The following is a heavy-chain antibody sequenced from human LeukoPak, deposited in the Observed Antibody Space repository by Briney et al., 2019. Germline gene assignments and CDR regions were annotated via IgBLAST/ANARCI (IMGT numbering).Heavy chain of an antibody. V-gene: IGHV1-69*13. Sequence: GASVKVSCKASGGTFSSYAISWVRQAPGQGLEWMGGFIPIFGTANYAQKFQGRVTITADESTSTAYMELSSLRSEDTAVYYCARGGHYYDSSGYPPDYWGQGTLVTVSS. CDR2: FIPIFGTA. J-gene: IGHJ4*02. D-gene: IGHD3-22*01. CDR3: ARGGHYYDSSGYPPDY. CDR1: GGTFSSYA.